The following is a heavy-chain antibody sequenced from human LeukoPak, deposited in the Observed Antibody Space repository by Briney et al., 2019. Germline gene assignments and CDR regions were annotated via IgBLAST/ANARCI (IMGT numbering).Heavy chain of an antibody. D-gene: IGHD3-3*01. Sequence: ASVKVPCKASGYTFTSYGISWVRQAPGQGLEWMGWISAYNGNTNYAQKLQGRVTMTTDTSTSTAYMELRSLRSDDTAVYYCARAPPSAYYDFWSGYSETYFDYWGQGTLVTVSS. CDR3: ARAPPSAYYDFWSGYSETYFDY. V-gene: IGHV1-18*01. CDR1: GYTFTSYG. J-gene: IGHJ4*02. CDR2: ISAYNGNT.